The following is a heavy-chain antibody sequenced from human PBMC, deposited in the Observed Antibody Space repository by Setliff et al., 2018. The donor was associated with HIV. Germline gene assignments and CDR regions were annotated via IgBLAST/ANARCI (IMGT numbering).Heavy chain of an antibody. CDR3: TRDDWGFDY. D-gene: IGHD7-27*01. J-gene: IGHJ4*02. CDR2: IRSKAYGGTT. V-gene: IGHV3-15*01. Sequence: PGGSLRLSCAASGFTFSNAWMSWVRQAPGKGLEWVGRIRSKAYGGTTEYAASVKGRFTISRDDSKSIAYLQMNSLKTEDTAVYYCTRDDWGFDYWGQGTLVTVSS. CDR1: GFTFSNAW.